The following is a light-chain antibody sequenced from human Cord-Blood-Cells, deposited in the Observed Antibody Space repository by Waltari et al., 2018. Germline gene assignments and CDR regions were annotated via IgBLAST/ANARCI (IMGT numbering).Light chain of an antibody. CDR2: GCS. CDR3: CSYAGSSPWV. Sequence: QSALTQPASVSGSPGQSITISCTGTSSDVGSYKLVSWSQQQPGKAPKLMFYGCSKLPSGVSNRFSGSKSGNTASLTISGLQAEDEADYYCCSYAGSSPWVFGGGTKLTVL. J-gene: IGLJ3*02. CDR1: SSDVGSYKL. V-gene: IGLV2-23*01.